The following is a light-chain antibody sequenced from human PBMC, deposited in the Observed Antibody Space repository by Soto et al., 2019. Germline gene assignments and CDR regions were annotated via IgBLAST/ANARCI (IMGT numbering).Light chain of an antibody. Sequence: QSVLTQPPSASGTPGQRVTISCSGSFSNIGSNPVNWYQQLPGTAPKLLIYSNNQRPSGVPDRFSGSKSGTSASLAISVLQSEDEADYYCAAWDGSLKGYVFGTGTKLTVL. CDR2: SNN. J-gene: IGLJ1*01. CDR1: FSNIGSNP. V-gene: IGLV1-44*01. CDR3: AAWDGSLKGYV.